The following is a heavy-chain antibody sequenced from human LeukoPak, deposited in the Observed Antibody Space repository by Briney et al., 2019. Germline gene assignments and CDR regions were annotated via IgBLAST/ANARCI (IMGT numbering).Heavy chain of an antibody. CDR1: GGSIDITNY. D-gene: IGHD2-2*01. CDR3: TRESRPFCPFAF. V-gene: IGHV4-4*02. J-gene: IGHJ4*02. CDR2: ISHDGPR. Sequence: PSGTLSLTCGVSGGSIDITNYWSWVRQAPGHGLEWIGEISHDGPRNYNPSLRSRVAMSFDRANNYFSLSLTAVTAADTALYYCTRESRPFCPFAFWGQGVMVTVSS.